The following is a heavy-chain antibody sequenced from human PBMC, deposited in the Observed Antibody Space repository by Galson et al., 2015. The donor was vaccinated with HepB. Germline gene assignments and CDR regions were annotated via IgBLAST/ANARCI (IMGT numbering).Heavy chain of an antibody. J-gene: IGHJ4*02. D-gene: IGHD3-10*01. V-gene: IGHV3-53*04. CDR1: GFTVSSNY. CDR3: ASASPTNTYYYGSGSYRVFDY. Sequence: SLRLSCAASGFTVSSNYMSWVRQAPGKGLEWVSVIYSGGSTYYADSVKGRFTISRHNSKNTLYLQMNSLRAEDTAVYYCASASPTNTYYYGSGSYRVFDYWGQGTLVTVSS. CDR2: IYSGGST.